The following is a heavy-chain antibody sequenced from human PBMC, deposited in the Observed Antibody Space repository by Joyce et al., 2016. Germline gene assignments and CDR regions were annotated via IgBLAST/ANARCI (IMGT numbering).Heavy chain of an antibody. CDR2: MNWNGGST. CDR1: GFTFDDYG. V-gene: IGHV3-20*04. D-gene: IGHD5-18*01. J-gene: IGHJ4*02. CDR3: ARNNGYSYGFLYYFDH. Sequence: EVQLVESGGSVVRPGWSLRLSCAVSGFTFDDYGVGGVRQVPGKVLEWVCGMNWNGGSTAYADSVKGRFTISRDNAKNSLYPQMNSLRAEDTAFYYCARNNGYSYGFLYYFDHWGQGTLVTVSS.